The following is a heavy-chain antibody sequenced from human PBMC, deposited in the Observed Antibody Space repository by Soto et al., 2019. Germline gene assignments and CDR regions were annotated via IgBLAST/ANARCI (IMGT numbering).Heavy chain of an antibody. V-gene: IGHV3-23*01. CDR1: GFTFSSYA. J-gene: IGHJ4*02. D-gene: IGHD3-3*01. CDR3: AKSTQAYDFWSGLDY. CDR2: ISGSGGST. Sequence: PGGSLRLSCAASGFTFSSYAMSWVRQAPGKWLEWVSAISGSGGSTYYADSVKGRFTISRDNSKNTLYLQMNSLRAEDTAVYYCAKSTQAYDFWSGLDYWGQGTLVTVS.